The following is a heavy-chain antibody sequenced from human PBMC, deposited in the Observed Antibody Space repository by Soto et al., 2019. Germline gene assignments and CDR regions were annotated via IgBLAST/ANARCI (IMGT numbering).Heavy chain of an antibody. D-gene: IGHD4-17*01. V-gene: IGHV4-61*08. Sequence: SETLSLTCTVSGGSISSGGYYWSWIRQPPGKGLEWIGYIYYSGSTNYNPSLKSRVTISVDTSKNQFSLKLSSVTAADTAVYYCARSLYGDYYYYYYMDVWGKGTTVTVSS. CDR1: GGSISSGGYY. J-gene: IGHJ6*03. CDR2: IYYSGST. CDR3: ARSLYGDYYYYYYMDV.